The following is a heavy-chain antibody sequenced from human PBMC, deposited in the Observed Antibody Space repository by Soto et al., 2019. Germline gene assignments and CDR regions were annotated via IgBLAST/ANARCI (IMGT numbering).Heavy chain of an antibody. D-gene: IGHD6-19*01. V-gene: IGHV3-48*03. Sequence: EVQLVESGGRVVQPGGSLRLSCAASGFSFRGYEMNWVRQAPGKGLEWLSYISKSSSTIYYADSVEGRFTISRDNARKFLYLQMNSLRVEDTAIYYCVRDVYDGGWNWGRGTLVTVSS. J-gene: IGHJ4*02. CDR1: GFSFRGYE. CDR2: ISKSSSTI. CDR3: VRDVYDGGWN.